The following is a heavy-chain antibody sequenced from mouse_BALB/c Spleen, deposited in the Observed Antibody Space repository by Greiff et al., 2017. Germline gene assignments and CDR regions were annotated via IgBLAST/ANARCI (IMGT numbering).Heavy chain of an antibody. CDR2: INSNGGST. Sequence: EVQGVESGGGLVQPGGSLKLSCAASGFTFSSYGMSWVRQTPDKRLELVATINSNGGSTYYPDSVKGRFTISRDNAKNTLYLQMSSLKSEDTAMYYCARAAIGNYFDYWGQGTTLTVSS. D-gene: IGHD3-1*01. CDR3: ARAAIGNYFDY. J-gene: IGHJ2*01. CDR1: GFTFSSYG. V-gene: IGHV5-6-3*01.